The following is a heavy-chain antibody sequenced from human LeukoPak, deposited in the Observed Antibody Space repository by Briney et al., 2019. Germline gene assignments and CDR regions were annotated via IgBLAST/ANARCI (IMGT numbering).Heavy chain of an antibody. CDR1: GFTFSSYS. Sequence: GGSLRLSCAASGFTFSSYSMNWVRQAPGKGLEWVSYISSGTSAISYVDSVKGRFTVYYADSVKGRFTISRDNAKNSLYLQMNSLRDEDTAVYNCAKDGGEQWLGLYFDYWGQGTLVTVSS. CDR3: AKDGGEQWLGLYFDY. D-gene: IGHD6-19*01. J-gene: IGHJ4*02. CDR2: ISSGTSAI. V-gene: IGHV3-48*02.